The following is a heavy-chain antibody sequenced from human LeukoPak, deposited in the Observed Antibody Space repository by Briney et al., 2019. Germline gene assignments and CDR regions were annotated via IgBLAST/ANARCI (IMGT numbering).Heavy chain of an antibody. CDR3: ARRKYCSGGSCHGYYYYGMDV. Sequence: GESLKISCKGSGYSFTNYWIGWVRQMPGKGLEWMGIIYPGDSDTRYSPSFQGQVTISADKSISTAYLQRSSLKASDTAMYYCARRKYCSGGSCHGYYYYGMDVWGQGTTVTVSS. D-gene: IGHD2-15*01. CDR1: GYSFTNYW. V-gene: IGHV5-51*01. J-gene: IGHJ6*02. CDR2: IYPGDSDT.